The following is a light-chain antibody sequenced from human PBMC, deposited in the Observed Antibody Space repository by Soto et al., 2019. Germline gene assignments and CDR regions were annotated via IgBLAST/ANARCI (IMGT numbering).Light chain of an antibody. J-gene: IGKJ4*01. CDR1: QTIRTS. CDR2: DAS. V-gene: IGKV3-20*01. Sequence: IVMTPSPDTLSLSPGERATLSCRASQTIRTSLAWYQQRPGQAPRLLIFDASRKTFGVPDRFTGSGSGTDFTLTINRLEPEDFGVYFCQQYGSSVTFGGGTKVDIK. CDR3: QQYGSSVT.